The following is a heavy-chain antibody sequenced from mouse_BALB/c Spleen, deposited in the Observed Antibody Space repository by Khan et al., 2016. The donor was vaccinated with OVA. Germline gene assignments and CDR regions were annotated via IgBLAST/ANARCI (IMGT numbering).Heavy chain of an antibody. CDR1: GYSFTDYN. Sequence: VQLQQSGPELVKPGASVKVSCKASGYSFTDYNMFWVKQSHGKSLEWIGYIDPYNGGTSYNQRFKGKATLTVDKSSSTAFMHLSSLTSEDSAVFYCARTDYYGSSYYFDYWGQGTTLTVSS. D-gene: IGHD1-1*01. CDR2: IDPYNGGT. CDR3: ARTDYYGSSYYFDY. J-gene: IGHJ2*01. V-gene: IGHV1S135*01.